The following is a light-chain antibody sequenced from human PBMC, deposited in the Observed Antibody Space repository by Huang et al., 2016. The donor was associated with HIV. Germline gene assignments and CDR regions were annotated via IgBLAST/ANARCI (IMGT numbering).Light chain of an antibody. J-gene: IGKJ4*01. CDR1: QSINSN. CDR3: QHYNNWPPLVT. V-gene: IGKV3-15*01. CDR2: GAS. Sequence: EMVMTQSPVTLSVSPGERATVSCRASQSINSNLAWYQQKPGQAPRLLIYGASTRATGSPARFRGSGSGTEFTLTISSLQSEDFAFYYCQHYNNWPPLVTFGGGTKVEIK.